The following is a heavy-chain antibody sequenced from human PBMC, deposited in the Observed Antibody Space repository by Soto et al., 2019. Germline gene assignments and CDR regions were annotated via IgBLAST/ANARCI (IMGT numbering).Heavy chain of an antibody. Sequence: QVQLQESGPGLVRPSGTLSLTCTVSGDSISNTNWWSWVRQPPGKGLEWIGEIYHSGSTNYNPFLKSRVSISVDKSKNQFSLNLTSVTAADTAVYFCAKRSLRRLRFVETHWGQGTLVTVSS. J-gene: IGHJ4*02. CDR1: GDSISNTNW. V-gene: IGHV4-4*02. CDR2: IYHSGST. D-gene: IGHD3-3*01. CDR3: AKRSLRRLRFVETH.